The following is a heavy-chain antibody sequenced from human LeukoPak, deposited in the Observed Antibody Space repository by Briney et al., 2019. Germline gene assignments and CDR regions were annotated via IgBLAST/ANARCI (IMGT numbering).Heavy chain of an antibody. V-gene: IGHV3-23*01. CDR3: AKERGYGPADY. CDR2: ISGSGGST. CDR1: GFTFSSYA. D-gene: IGHD5-18*01. Sequence: GGSLRLSCAASGFTFSSYAMSWVRQAPGKGLEWVSAISGSGGSTYYADSVKGRFTVSRDNSKNTLFLQMNSLRAEDTAIYYCAKERGYGPADYRGQGTLVTVSS. J-gene: IGHJ4*02.